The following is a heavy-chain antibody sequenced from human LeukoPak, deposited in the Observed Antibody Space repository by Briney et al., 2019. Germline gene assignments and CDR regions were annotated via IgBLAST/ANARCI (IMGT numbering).Heavy chain of an antibody. CDR3: ARGPTTVTRAFDY. CDR1: GDSISIYY. Sequence: SETLSLTCTVSGDSISIYYWSWIRQPAGKGLEWIGRIYTSGSTNYNPSLKSRVTMSVDTSKTQFSLKLSSVTAADTAVYYCARGPTTVTRAFDYWGQGTLVTVSS. D-gene: IGHD4-11*01. CDR2: IYTSGST. V-gene: IGHV4-4*07. J-gene: IGHJ4*02.